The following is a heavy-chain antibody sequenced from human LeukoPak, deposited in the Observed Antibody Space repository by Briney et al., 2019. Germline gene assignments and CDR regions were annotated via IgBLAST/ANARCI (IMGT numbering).Heavy chain of an antibody. CDR3: ARDYLNSWYVVIDY. D-gene: IGHD6-13*01. CDR1: GLTFSSYS. J-gene: IGHJ4*02. V-gene: IGHV3-21*01. Sequence: GGSLRLSCTASGLTFSSYSMNWVRQAPGKGLEWVSSISDSSNYIYYADSVKGRFTISRDNAKNSLYLQMNSLRAEDTAVYYCARDYLNSWYVVIDYWGQGTLVAVSS. CDR2: ISDSSNYI.